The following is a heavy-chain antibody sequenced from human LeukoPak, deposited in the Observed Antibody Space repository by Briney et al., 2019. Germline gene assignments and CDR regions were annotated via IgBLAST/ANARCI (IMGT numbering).Heavy chain of an antibody. CDR2: ITPVFGTA. J-gene: IGHJ4*02. CDR3: ARGSASNWPVDI. Sequence: ASVKVSCKASGGSFSSYPISWVRQAPGQGLEWMGGITPVFGTAKYAQKFQGRVTITADDSTTTACLDVSSLTADDTAVYYCARGSASNWPVDIWGQGTLVTVSS. V-gene: IGHV1-69*13. D-gene: IGHD6-13*01. CDR1: GGSFSSYP.